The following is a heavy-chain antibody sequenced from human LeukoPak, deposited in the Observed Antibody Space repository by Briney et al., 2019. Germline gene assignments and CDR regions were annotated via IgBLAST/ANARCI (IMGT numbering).Heavy chain of an antibody. CDR1: EFSVGSNY. CDR2: ISSSSSYI. V-gene: IGHV3-21*01. CDR3: ARDLMGYSSSGRFDY. D-gene: IGHD6-6*01. J-gene: IGHJ4*02. Sequence: GGSLILSCAASEFSVGSNYMTWVRQAPGKGLEWVSSISSSSSYIYYADSVKGRFTISRDNAKNSLYLQMNSLRAEDTAVYYCARDLMGYSSSGRFDYWGQGTLVTVSS.